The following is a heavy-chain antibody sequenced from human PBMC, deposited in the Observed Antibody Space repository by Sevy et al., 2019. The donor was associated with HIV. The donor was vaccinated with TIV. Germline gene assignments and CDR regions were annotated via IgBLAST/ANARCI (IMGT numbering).Heavy chain of an antibody. CDR2: ISRSGDTI. CDR1: GFTFSDYY. J-gene: IGHJ4*02. D-gene: IGHD1-26*01. V-gene: IGHV3-11*01. Sequence: GGSLRLSCAASGFTFSDYYMSWIRQAPGKGLEWISYISRSGDTIYYADSVKGRFTISRDNAKNSLYLQMNSLRVEDTAMYYCARGSVGARSGFDSWGRGALVTVSS. CDR3: ARGSVGARSGFDS.